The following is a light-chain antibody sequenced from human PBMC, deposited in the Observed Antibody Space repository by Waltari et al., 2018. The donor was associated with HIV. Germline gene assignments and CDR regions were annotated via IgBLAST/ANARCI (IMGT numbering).Light chain of an antibody. CDR1: SSDVGGYNY. Sequence: QSALTQPASVSGSPGQSITISCTATSSDVGGYNYVSWYQQHPGNAPKLIIYEVSNRPSGVSNRFSGSKSGNTASLTISGLQAEDEADYYCRSCTSSTTRLFGGGTKLTVL. V-gene: IGLV2-14*01. CDR2: EVS. J-gene: IGLJ2*01. CDR3: RSCTSSTTRL.